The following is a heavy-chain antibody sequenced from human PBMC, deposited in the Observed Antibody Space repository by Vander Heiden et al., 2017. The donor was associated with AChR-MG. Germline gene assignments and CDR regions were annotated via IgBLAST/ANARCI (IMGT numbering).Heavy chain of an antibody. D-gene: IGHD6-13*01. Sequence: QLQLQESGPGLVKPSETLSLTCTVSGGSISSTIYYWGWIRQPPGKGLEWIGSIYYGGSTYYNPSLKSRVTISVDTSENQFSLKLSSVTAADTAVYYCATERGYSSSRNFDYWGQGTLVTVSS. J-gene: IGHJ4*02. CDR2: IYYGGST. CDR1: GGSISSTIYY. V-gene: IGHV4-39*01. CDR3: ATERGYSSSRNFDY.